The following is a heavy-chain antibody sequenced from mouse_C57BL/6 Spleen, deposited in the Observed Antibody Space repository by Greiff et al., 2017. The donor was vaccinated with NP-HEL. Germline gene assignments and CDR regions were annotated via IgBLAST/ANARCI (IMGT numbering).Heavy chain of an antibody. Sequence: EVQLQQSGPVLVKPGASVKMSCKASGYTFTDYYMNWVKQSHGKSLEWIGVINPYNGGTSYNQKFKGKATLTVDKSSSTAYMELNSLTSEDSAVYYCARGNTTVVEAFDYWGQGTTLTVSS. D-gene: IGHD1-1*01. CDR1: GYTFTDYY. V-gene: IGHV1-19*01. J-gene: IGHJ2*01. CDR3: ARGNTTVVEAFDY. CDR2: INPYNGGT.